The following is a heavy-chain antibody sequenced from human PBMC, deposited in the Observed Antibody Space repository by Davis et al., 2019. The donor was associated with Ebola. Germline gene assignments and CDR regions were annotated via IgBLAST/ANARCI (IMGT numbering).Heavy chain of an antibody. D-gene: IGHD1-1*01. Sequence: SVKVSCKASGDTFSSHAINWVPQAPGQGLEWMGGIFPIVGAAKYAQKFQGRVTITADESTSTVYMELSSLRSEDTAVYYCARGHNFGFEFWGQGALVTVSS. CDR2: IFPIVGAA. J-gene: IGHJ4*02. CDR3: ARGHNFGFEF. CDR1: GDTFSSHA. V-gene: IGHV1-69*13.